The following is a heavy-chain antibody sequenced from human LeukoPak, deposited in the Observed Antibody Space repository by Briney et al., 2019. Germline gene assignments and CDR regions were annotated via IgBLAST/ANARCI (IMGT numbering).Heavy chain of an antibody. CDR3: ARGLGEYYGMDV. Sequence: ASVKVSCKTSGYTFTSYDINWVRQATGQGLEWMGWMNPNSGNTGYAQKFQGRVTMTRNTSISTACMELSSLRSEDTAVYYCARGLGEYYGMDVWGQGTTVTVSS. CDR2: MNPNSGNT. V-gene: IGHV1-8*01. D-gene: IGHD3-10*01. CDR1: GYTFTSYD. J-gene: IGHJ6*02.